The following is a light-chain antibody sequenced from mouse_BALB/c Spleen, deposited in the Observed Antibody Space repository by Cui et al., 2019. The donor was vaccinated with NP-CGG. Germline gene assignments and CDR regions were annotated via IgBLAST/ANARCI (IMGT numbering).Light chain of an antibody. CDR3: ALWYSNHWV. J-gene: IGLJ1*01. V-gene: IGLV1*01. Sequence: QTVVTQESALITSPGETVTLTCRSNTGAVTTGNYANWVQEKPDHLFTGLIGGTNNRPPGVPARFSGSLIGDKAALTITRAQTEDEAIYFCALWYSNHWVFGGGTKLTVL. CDR2: GTN. CDR1: TGAVTTGNY.